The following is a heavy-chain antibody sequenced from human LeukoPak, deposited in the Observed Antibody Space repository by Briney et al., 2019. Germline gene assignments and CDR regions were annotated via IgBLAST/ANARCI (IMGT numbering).Heavy chain of an antibody. J-gene: IGHJ6*03. D-gene: IGHD3-10*01. CDR2: IFTSGIT. CDR3: ARESSGTYYNPLGYMDA. V-gene: IGHV4-4*07. CDR1: GGSISIYY. Sequence: SETLSLTCTVSGGSISIYYWNWIRQPAGKGLEWIGRIFTSGITNYNPSPKSRVTMSVDTSKNQFSLNLSSVTAADTAVYYCARESSGTYYNPLGYMDAWGKGTTVTVSS.